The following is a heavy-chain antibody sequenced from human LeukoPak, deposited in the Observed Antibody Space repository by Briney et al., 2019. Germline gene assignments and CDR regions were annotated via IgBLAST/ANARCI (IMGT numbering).Heavy chain of an antibody. Sequence: PGGSLRLSCAASGFTFSSYAMSWVRQAPGKGLEWVSAISGSGGSTYYADSVKGRFTISRDNSKNTLYLQMNGLRAEDTAVYYCAKERGGQWLVRVVDYWGQGTLVTVSS. CDR1: GFTFSSYA. V-gene: IGHV3-23*01. J-gene: IGHJ4*02. D-gene: IGHD6-19*01. CDR3: AKERGGQWLVRVVDY. CDR2: ISGSGGST.